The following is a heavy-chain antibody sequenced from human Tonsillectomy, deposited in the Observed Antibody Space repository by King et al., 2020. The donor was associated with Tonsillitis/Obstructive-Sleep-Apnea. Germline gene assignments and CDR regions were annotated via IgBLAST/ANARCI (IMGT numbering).Heavy chain of an antibody. CDR1: NGSISSSSYF. CDR3: ARHGGATVLSHFDY. V-gene: IGHV4-39*01. Sequence: QLQESGPGLVKPSETLSLTCTVSNGSISSSSYFWVWIRQPPGKGLEWIGNIYYSGSTYYKPSLKSRVTISVDTSKNQFSLKLSSVTAADTAVYYCARHGGATVLSHFDYWGQGTLVTVSS. J-gene: IGHJ4*02. CDR2: IYYSGST. D-gene: IGHD2-21*01.